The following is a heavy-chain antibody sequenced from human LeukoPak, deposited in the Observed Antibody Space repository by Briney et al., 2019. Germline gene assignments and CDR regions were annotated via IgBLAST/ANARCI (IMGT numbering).Heavy chain of an antibody. CDR3: SRLRGYSYGYADY. CDR1: GFTFSSYA. Sequence: GGSLRLSCAASGFTFSSYAMSWVRQAPGKGLEWVSAISGSGGSTYYADSVKGRFIISRDNAKNSLYLQMNSLRAEDTAVYYCSRLRGYSYGYADYWGQGTLVTVSS. J-gene: IGHJ4*02. CDR2: ISGSGGST. V-gene: IGHV3-23*01. D-gene: IGHD5-18*01.